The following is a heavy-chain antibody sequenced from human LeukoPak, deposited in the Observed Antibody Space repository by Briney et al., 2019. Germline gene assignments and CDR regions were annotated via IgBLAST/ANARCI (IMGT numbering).Heavy chain of an antibody. J-gene: IGHJ5*02. V-gene: IGHV4-34*01. Sequence: PSETLSLTCAVYGGSFSGYYWSWICQPPGKGLEWIGEINHSGSTNYNPSLKSRVTISVDTSKNQFSLKLSSVTAADTAVYYCARLQLWLPLSWFDPWGQGTLVTVSS. CDR2: INHSGST. CDR3: ARLQLWLPLSWFDP. D-gene: IGHD5-18*01. CDR1: GGSFSGYY.